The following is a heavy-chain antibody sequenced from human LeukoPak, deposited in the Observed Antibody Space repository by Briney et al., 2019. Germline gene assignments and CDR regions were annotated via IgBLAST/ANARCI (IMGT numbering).Heavy chain of an antibody. CDR3: ARDHSSGYYYVAH. CDR1: GFPLSGYS. D-gene: IGHD3-22*01. Sequence: GGSLRLSCAASGFPLSGYSMNWVRQAPGKGLEWVAVIWYDGSNKYYADSVKGRFTISRDNSKNTLYLQMNSLRAEDTAVYYCARDHSSGYYYVAHWGQGTLVTVSS. V-gene: IGHV3-33*08. J-gene: IGHJ4*02. CDR2: IWYDGSNK.